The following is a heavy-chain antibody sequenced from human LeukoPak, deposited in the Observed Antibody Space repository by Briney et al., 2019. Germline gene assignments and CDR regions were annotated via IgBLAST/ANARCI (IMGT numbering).Heavy chain of an antibody. CDR2: ITGSGGRT. J-gene: IGHJ3*02. CDR1: GFTISSYA. CDR3: AKDRGSGYYFIGAFDM. V-gene: IGHV3-23*01. Sequence: GGSLRLSCAASGFTISSYAMSWVRQAPGKGLEWVSAITGSGGRTYTADSVKGRFTISRDNSKNTLYLQMNSLRAEDTAVYYCAKDRGSGYYFIGAFDMWGQGTMVTVSS. D-gene: IGHD3-22*01.